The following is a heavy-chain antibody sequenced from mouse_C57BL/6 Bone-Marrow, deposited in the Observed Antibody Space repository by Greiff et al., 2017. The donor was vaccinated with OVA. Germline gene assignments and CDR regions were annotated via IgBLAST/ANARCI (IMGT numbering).Heavy chain of an antibody. Sequence: QVQLQQPGAELVKPGASVKLSCKASGYTFTSYWMQWVKQRPGQGLEWIGEIDPSDSYTNYNQKFKGKATLTVDTSSSTAYMQLSSLTSEDSAVYDCAREGDSSGYFDDWGQGTTRTVSA. D-gene: IGHD3-2*02. CDR2: IDPSDSYT. CDR1: GYTFTSYW. CDR3: AREGDSSGYFDD. J-gene: IGHJ2*01. V-gene: IGHV1-50*01.